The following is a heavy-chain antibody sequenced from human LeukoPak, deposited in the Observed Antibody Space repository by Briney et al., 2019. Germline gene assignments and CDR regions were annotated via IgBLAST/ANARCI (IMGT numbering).Heavy chain of an antibody. D-gene: IGHD3-16*01. CDR1: GGSISSYY. CDR3: ASNSDYDPENYYYYYGLDV. J-gene: IGHJ6*02. CDR2: ISTSGRT. Sequence: PSQTLSLTCTVVGGSISSYYWSWVRQPAGKGLEWIGRISTSGRTNYNPSTKNRVTMSVDTSKNQFSLKLSSVTAADTAVDYCASNSDYDPENYYYYYGLDVWGQGTTVTVSS. V-gene: IGHV4-4*07.